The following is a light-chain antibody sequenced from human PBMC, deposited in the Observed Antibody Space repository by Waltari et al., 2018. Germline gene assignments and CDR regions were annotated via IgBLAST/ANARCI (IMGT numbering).Light chain of an antibody. CDR1: QGLSSY. CDR3: QQYYSYPRT. V-gene: IGKV1-8*01. CDR2: AAS. Sequence: AIRMTQSPSSLSASTGDRVTITCRASQGLSSYLAWYQQKPGKAPKLLIYAASTVQSGVPSRFSGSGSGTDFTLTISCLQSEDFATYYCQQYYSYPRTFGQGTKVEIK. J-gene: IGKJ1*01.